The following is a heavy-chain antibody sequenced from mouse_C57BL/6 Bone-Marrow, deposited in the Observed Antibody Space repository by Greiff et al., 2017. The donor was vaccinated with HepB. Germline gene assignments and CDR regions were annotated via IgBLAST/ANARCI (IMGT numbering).Heavy chain of an antibody. J-gene: IGHJ4*01. CDR2: ISNGGGST. CDR3: ARDTTVYYYAMDY. Sequence: DVHLVESGGGLVQPGGSLKLSCAASGFTFSDYYMYWVRQTPEKRLEWVAYISNGGGSTYYPDTVKGRFTISRDNAKNTLYLQMSRLKSEDTAMYYCARDTTVYYYAMDYWGQGTSVTVSS. CDR1: GFTFSDYY. D-gene: IGHD1-1*01. V-gene: IGHV5-12*01.